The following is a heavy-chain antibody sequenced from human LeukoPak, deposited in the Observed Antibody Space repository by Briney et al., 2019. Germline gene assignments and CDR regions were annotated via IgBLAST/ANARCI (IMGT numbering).Heavy chain of an antibody. V-gene: IGHV3-21*01. Sequence: GGSLRLSCAASGFPFRSYRMTWVRQAPGKGRGWVSSISSSSSYIYYADSVKGRFTISRDNAKNSLYLQMNSLRAEDTAVYYCARRIARGPFDYWGQGTLVTVSS. CDR2: ISSSSSYI. D-gene: IGHD3-10*01. CDR1: GFPFRSYR. J-gene: IGHJ4*02. CDR3: ARRIARGPFDY.